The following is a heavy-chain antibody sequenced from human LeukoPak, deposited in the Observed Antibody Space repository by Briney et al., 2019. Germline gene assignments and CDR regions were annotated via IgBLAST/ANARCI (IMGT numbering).Heavy chain of an antibody. V-gene: IGHV4-4*07. CDR2: IYTSGST. CDR1: GVSISKFY. D-gene: IGHD6-13*01. J-gene: IGHJ4*02. Sequence: KPSETLILTCTASGVSISKFYWNWVRQPAGKTLEWIGRIYTSGSTNYNPYLMSRLTMSVNTNKNKFSLTLSTVPAADTAVYFCARETTGAGTARPIDYWGQGTLVTVSS. CDR3: ARETTGAGTARPIDY.